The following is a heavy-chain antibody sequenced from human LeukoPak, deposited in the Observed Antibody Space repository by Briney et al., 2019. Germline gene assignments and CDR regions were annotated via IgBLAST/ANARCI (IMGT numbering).Heavy chain of an antibody. V-gene: IGHV3-11*01. CDR2: ISSSGGTT. Sequence: GGSLRLSCAASGFTSSDYYMTRIRQPPGKGREWISYISSSGGTTTYVDSVKGRFTISRDNAKNSLYLQMNSLRADDTAVYYCARSNYYTVDVWGQGTAVTVSS. CDR3: ARSNYYTVDV. J-gene: IGHJ6*02. CDR1: GFTSSDYY.